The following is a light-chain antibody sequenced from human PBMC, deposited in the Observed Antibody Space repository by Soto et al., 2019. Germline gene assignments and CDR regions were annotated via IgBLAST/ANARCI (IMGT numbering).Light chain of an antibody. CDR2: AAS. Sequence: DIHMTQSPSSLSASVGDRVTITCRASQSIDTFLNWYQQRPGRAPRLLIYAASTLQSGVPSRFRGSWSGTNFTLTITSLLPEDFATYFCQQTYTGPTFGQGTRVDVK. V-gene: IGKV1-39*01. J-gene: IGKJ1*01. CDR3: QQTYTGPT. CDR1: QSIDTF.